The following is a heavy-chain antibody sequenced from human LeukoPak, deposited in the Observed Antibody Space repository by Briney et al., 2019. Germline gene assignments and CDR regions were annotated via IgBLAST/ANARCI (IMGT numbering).Heavy chain of an antibody. D-gene: IGHD2-15*01. CDR3: ASNLGYCSGGSCNGQSDH. Sequence: SETLSLTCSVSGYSISSGYYWGWIRQPPGKGLEWIGSIYYSGSTYYNPSLQSRVTISVDTSKNEFSLRLRSVTAADTAVYYCASNLGYCSGGSCNGQSDHWGQGTLVTVSS. CDR1: GYSISSGYY. CDR2: IYYSGST. J-gene: IGHJ4*02. V-gene: IGHV4-38-2*02.